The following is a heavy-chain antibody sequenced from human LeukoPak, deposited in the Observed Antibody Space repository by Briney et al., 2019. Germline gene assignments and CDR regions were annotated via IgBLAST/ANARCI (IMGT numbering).Heavy chain of an antibody. CDR3: ARGSPILRGRPFDY. V-gene: IGHV3-53*01. CDR2: IYRGGST. Sequence: GGSLRLSCAASGFTVSSNYMSWVRQAPGKGLEWISVIYRGGSTYYADSVKGRFTISRDNSKNTLYLQMNSLRAEDTAVYYCARGSPILRGRPFDYWGQGTLVTVSS. J-gene: IGHJ4*02. CDR1: GFTVSSNY. D-gene: IGHD3-10*01.